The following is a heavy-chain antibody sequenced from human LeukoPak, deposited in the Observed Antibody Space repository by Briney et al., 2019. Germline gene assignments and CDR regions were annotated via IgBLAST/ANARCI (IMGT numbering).Heavy chain of an antibody. CDR3: ASLDGDTAMVTPFDY. V-gene: IGHV1-69*04. D-gene: IGHD5-18*01. CDR1: GGTFSSYA. Sequence: SVKVSCKASGGTFSSYAISWVRQAPGQGLEWMGTIIPILGIANYAQKFQGRVTITADKSTSTAYMELSSLRSEDTAVYYCASLDGDTAMVTPFDYWGQGTLVTVSS. CDR2: IIPILGIA. J-gene: IGHJ4*02.